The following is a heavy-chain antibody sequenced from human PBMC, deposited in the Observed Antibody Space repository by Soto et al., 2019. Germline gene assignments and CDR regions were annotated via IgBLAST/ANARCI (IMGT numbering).Heavy chain of an antibody. CDR3: ARDLRNDYIWGSYRYTSWFDP. V-gene: IGHV4-34*01. CDR2: INHSGST. Sequence: QVQLQQWGAGLLKPSETLSLTCAVYGGSFSGYYWSWLRQPPGKGLEWIGEINHSGSTNYNPSLKSRVTISVDTSKNQFSLKLSSVTAADTAVYYCARDLRNDYIWGSYRYTSWFDPWGQGTLVTVSS. CDR1: GGSFSGYY. J-gene: IGHJ5*02. D-gene: IGHD3-16*02.